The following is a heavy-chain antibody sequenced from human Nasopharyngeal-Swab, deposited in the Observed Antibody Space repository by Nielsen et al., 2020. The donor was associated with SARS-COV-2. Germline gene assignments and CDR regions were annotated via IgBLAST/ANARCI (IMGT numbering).Heavy chain of an antibody. V-gene: IGHV3-30*04. CDR3: ARALWGSYYYGMDV. CDR1: GFTFSRYA. D-gene: IGHD7-27*01. Sequence: SCAAPGFTFSRYAMHWVRQAPGKGLEWVAVMSYDGSNKYYADSVKGRFTISRDNSKNTLYLQMNSLRAEDTAVYYCARALWGSYYYGMDVWGQGTTVTVSS. CDR2: MSYDGSNK. J-gene: IGHJ6*02.